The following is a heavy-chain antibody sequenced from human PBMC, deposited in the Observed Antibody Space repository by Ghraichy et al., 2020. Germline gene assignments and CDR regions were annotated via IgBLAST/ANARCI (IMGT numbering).Heavy chain of an antibody. Sequence: SETLSLTCTVSGGSISSSSYYWGWIRQPPGKGLEWIGSIYYSGSTYYNPSLKSRVTISVDTSKNQFSLKLSSVTAADTAVYYCARHAVRTFYYDSSGYGSGLNWFDPWGQGTLVTVSS. D-gene: IGHD3-22*01. V-gene: IGHV4-39*01. CDR2: IYYSGST. J-gene: IGHJ5*02. CDR3: ARHAVRTFYYDSSGYGSGLNWFDP. CDR1: GGSISSSSYY.